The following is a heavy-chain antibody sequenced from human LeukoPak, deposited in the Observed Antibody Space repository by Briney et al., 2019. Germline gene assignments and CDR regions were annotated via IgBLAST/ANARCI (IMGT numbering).Heavy chain of an antibody. J-gene: IGHJ4*02. V-gene: IGHV3-15*01. Sequence: GGSLRLSCAASGVSFSNAWMSWVRQAPGKGLEWVGHIKSKTVGGTTDYAAPVKGRFIISRDDSKNTLYLQMNSLKTEDTAVYYCTTDRSYGYFDYWGQGTLVTVSS. CDR2: IKSKTVGGTT. CDR3: TTDRSYGYFDY. D-gene: IGHD5-18*01. CDR1: GVSFSNAW.